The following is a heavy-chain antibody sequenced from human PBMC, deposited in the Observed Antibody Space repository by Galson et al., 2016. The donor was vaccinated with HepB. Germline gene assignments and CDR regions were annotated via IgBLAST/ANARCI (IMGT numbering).Heavy chain of an antibody. CDR1: GYSFTSYD. CDR3: ARDLIGNLDV. J-gene: IGHJ6*02. D-gene: IGHD3-16*02. Sequence: SVKVSCKASGYSFTSYDMHWVRQSPGQRPEWMGWISAGSGNTEYSEKFQGRVTFTRDTSERTHYMELSSLTSEDTAVYYCARDLIGNLDVWGQGTTVTVSS. CDR2: ISAGSGNT. V-gene: IGHV1-3*01.